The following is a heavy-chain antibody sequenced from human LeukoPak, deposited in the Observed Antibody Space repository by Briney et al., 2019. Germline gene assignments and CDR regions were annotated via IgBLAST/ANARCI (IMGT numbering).Heavy chain of an antibody. V-gene: IGHV1-8*01. D-gene: IGHD2-15*01. CDR2: MNPNSGNT. CDR1: GYTFTSYD. CDR3: ARGAPGSYCSGGSCPYFDY. J-gene: IGHJ4*02. Sequence: ASVKVSCNASGYTFTSYDINWVRQATGQGLEWMGWMNPNSGNTGYAQKFQGRVTMTRNTSISTAYMVLSSLRSEDTAVYYCARGAPGSYCSGGSCPYFDYWGQGALVTVSS.